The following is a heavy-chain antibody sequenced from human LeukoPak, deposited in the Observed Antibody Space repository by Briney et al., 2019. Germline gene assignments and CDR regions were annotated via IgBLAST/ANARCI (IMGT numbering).Heavy chain of an antibody. Sequence: SETLSLTCAVYDGSFSGFYWTWIRQSPGKGLEWIGEINHSGTTYLNPSLKSRVSISVDTSKNQFSLKLNSVTAADTAVYYCARIPIYTETPGHFDYWGQGTLVTVSS. CDR2: INHSGTT. J-gene: IGHJ4*02. CDR3: ARIPIYTETPGHFDY. CDR1: DGSFSGFY. V-gene: IGHV4-34*01. D-gene: IGHD3-3*01.